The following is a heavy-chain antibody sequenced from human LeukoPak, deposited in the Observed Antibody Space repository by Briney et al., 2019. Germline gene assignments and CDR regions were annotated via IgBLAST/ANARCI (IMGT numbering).Heavy chain of an antibody. V-gene: IGHV3-23*01. J-gene: IGHJ6*03. CDR1: GFTFSSYG. CDR3: AKGYSSSWYGLDYYYYYMDV. Sequence: GGSLRLSCAASGFTFSSYGMSWVRQAPGKGLEWVSAVSGSGGSTYYADAVKGRFTISRDNSKNTLYLQMNSLRAEDTAVYYCAKGYSSSWYGLDYYYYYMDVWGKGTTVTISS. D-gene: IGHD6-13*01. CDR2: VSGSGGST.